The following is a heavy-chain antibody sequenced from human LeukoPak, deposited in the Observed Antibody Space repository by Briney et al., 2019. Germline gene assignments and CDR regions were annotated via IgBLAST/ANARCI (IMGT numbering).Heavy chain of an antibody. CDR3: ARGPLNKFGVDD. CDR2: ISYDGSNT. D-gene: IGHD1/OR15-1a*01. Sequence: PGRSLRLSCAASGFTFSSYGMHWVRQAPGKGLEWVAVISYDGSNTYYADSVKGRFTISRDNSGTTLYLQMNSLRVEDTAVYYCARGPLNKFGVDDWGQGTTVTVSS. V-gene: IGHV3-30*03. CDR1: GFTFSSYG. J-gene: IGHJ6*02.